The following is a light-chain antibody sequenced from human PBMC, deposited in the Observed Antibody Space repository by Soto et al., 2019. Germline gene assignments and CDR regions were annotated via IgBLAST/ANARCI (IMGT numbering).Light chain of an antibody. CDR1: QGISNY. J-gene: IGKJ1*01. CDR2: DVS. V-gene: IGKV3-11*01. Sequence: EIVLTQSPDTLSLSPGERATLSCRASQGISNYLIWYQQKPGQAPRLLIYDVSNRATGIPARFSGSGSGTDFTLTISSLEPEDFAVYYCQQRSNWPRTFGQGTKVDIK. CDR3: QQRSNWPRT.